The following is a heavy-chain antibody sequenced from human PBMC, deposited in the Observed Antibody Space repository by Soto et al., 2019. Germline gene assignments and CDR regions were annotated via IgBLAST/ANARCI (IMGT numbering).Heavy chain of an antibody. D-gene: IGHD2-15*01. CDR3: ARGRVRSGGSGYEFDY. CDR2: IYYSGST. CDR1: GGSISSGGYY. V-gene: IGHV4-31*03. Sequence: QVQLQESGPGLVKPSQTLSLTCTVSGGSISSGGYYWSWIRQHPGKGLEWIGYIYYSGSTYYNPSLKSRVTISVDTSKNQFSLKLSSVTAPDTAVYYCARGRVRSGGSGYEFDYWGQGTLVTVSS. J-gene: IGHJ4*02.